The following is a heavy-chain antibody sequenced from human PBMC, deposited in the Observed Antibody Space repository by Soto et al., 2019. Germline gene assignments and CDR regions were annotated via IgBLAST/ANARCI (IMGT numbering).Heavy chain of an antibody. CDR2: ISGTDDYT. V-gene: IGHV3-23*01. J-gene: IGHJ5*02. CDR3: AMSSRQHASAIHAFFDP. CDR1: GFTFSNFA. Sequence: GGSLRLSCAASGFTFSNFAMTWVRQAPGEGLEWVSSISGTDDYTYYAYSENGRFTISSDTALNILFLHMNNLRADDTAVYCCAMSSRQHASAIHAFFDPWGLGTLATVSS. D-gene: IGHD6-19*01.